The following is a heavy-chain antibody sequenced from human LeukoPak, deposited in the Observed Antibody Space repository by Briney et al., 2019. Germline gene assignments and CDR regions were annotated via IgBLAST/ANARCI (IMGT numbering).Heavy chain of an antibody. Sequence: GGSLRLSCEVSGFTFSASNMNWVRQAPGKGLEWVSYISSKGTYINYADSVKGRFTISRDNSKNTLYLQMNSLRAEDTAVYYCARGPSGYHNTGGQGTLVTVSS. D-gene: IGHD5-12*01. CDR1: GFTFSASN. J-gene: IGHJ4*02. V-gene: IGHV3-21*01. CDR2: ISSKGTYI. CDR3: ARGPSGYHNT.